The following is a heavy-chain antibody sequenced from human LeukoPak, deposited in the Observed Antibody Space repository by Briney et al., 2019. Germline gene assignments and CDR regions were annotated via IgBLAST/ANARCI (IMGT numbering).Heavy chain of an antibody. CDR1: GYTFTGYY. V-gene: IGHV1-2*02. D-gene: IGHD3-3*01. CDR2: INPNSGGT. CDR3: ARETALRFLEWLLSGDY. Sequence: ASVKVSCKASGYTFTGYYMHWVRQAHGQGLEWMGWINPNSGGTNYAQKFQGRVTMTRDTSISTAYMELSRLRSDDTAVYYCARETALRFLEWLLSGDYWGQGTLVTVSS. J-gene: IGHJ4*02.